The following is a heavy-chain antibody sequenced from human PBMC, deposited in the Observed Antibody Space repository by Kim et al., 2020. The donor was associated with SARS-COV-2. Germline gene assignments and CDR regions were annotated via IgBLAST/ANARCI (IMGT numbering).Heavy chain of an antibody. Sequence: LKGRVTISVDTSKNQFSLKLSSVTAADTAVYYCASERITMVRGVTYGMDVWGQGTTVTVSS. D-gene: IGHD3-10*01. V-gene: IGHV4-31*02. CDR3: ASERITMVRGVTYGMDV. J-gene: IGHJ6*02.